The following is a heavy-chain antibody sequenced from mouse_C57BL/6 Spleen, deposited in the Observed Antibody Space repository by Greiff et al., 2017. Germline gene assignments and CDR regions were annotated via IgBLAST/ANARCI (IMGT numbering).Heavy chain of an antibody. V-gene: IGHV6-6*01. CDR3: TRTSSVSFYAMDY. D-gene: IGHD3-2*02. J-gene: IGHJ4*01. CDR1: GFTFSDAW. Sequence: EVQVVESGGGLVQPGGSMKLSCAASGFTFSDAWMDWVRQSPEKGLEWVAEIRNKANNHATYYAESVKGRFTISRDDYKSSVYLQMNSLRAEDTGIYYCTRTSSVSFYAMDYWGQGTSVTVSS. CDR2: IRNKANNHAT.